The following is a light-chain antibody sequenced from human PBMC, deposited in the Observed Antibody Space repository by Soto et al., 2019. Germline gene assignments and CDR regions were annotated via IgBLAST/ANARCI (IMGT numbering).Light chain of an antibody. Sequence: QSALTQPASVSGSPGQSITISCTGTTSDVGGYNYVSWYQQHPGKAPKLMIYGVGIRPSGASDRFSGSKSGNTASLTISGLQAEDEADYYCSSYTSSRTYVFGTGTKVTVL. CDR1: TSDVGGYNY. J-gene: IGLJ1*01. CDR3: SSYTSSRTYV. V-gene: IGLV2-14*01. CDR2: GVG.